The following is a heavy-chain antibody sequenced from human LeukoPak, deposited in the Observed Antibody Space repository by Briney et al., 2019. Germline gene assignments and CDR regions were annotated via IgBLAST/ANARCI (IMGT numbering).Heavy chain of an antibody. CDR1: GGSFGGYF. J-gene: IGHJ4*02. CDR2: VNHSGST. V-gene: IGHV4-34*01. Sequence: SETLSLTCSAYGGSFGGYFWSWIRQPPGEGLEWIGEVNHSGSTNYNPYLKSRVTISVDTSRTQFSLNLRSVTAADTAVYYCARGPPLAYYGTGGYYFFDYWGQGILVTVSP. D-gene: IGHD3-22*01. CDR3: ARGPPLAYYGTGGYYFFDY.